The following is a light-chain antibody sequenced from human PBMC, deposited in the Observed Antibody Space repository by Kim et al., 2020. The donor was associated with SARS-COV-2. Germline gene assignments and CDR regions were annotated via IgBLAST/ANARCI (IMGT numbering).Light chain of an antibody. Sequence: DIQMTQSPSSVSASVGDRVTITCRASQGISNHLGWYQQKPGEVPKLLIDAASSLQSGVPSRFSGSASGTDFTLTISSLQPEDFATYFCQQANSNTPNFGGGTKVDIK. CDR2: AAS. CDR3: QQANSNTPN. J-gene: IGKJ4*01. CDR1: QGISNH. V-gene: IGKV1-12*01.